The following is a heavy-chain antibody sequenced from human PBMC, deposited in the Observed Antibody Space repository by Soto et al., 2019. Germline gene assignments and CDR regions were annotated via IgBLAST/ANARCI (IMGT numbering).Heavy chain of an antibody. CDR1: GGTFSTYT. CDR3: SMGWSSAATFDV. V-gene: IGHV1-69*02. D-gene: IGHD2-2*01. Sequence: QVHLEQSGAEVKKPGSSVKVSCKAAGGTFSTYTLIWVQQAPGQGLEWMGRIIPMLTVTNSAQKFQGSVTLTAYKSTTTAYMELTSLTSADTAVYYCSMGWSSAATFDVWGQGTMVTVSS. CDR2: IIPMLTVT. J-gene: IGHJ3*01.